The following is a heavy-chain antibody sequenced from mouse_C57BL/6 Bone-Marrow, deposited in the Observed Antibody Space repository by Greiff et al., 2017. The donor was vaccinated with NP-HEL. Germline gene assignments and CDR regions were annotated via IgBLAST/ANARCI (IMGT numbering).Heavy chain of an antibody. CDR2: IDPSDSYT. CDR3: ARSGLRRAMDY. D-gene: IGHD2-4*01. V-gene: IGHV1-59*01. CDR1: GYTFTSYW. Sequence: QVQLQQPGAELVRPGTSVKLSCKASGYTFTSYWMHWVKQRPGQGLEWIGVIDPSDSYTNYNQKFKGKATLTVDTSSSTAYMQLSSLTSEDSAVYYCARSGLRRAMDYWGQGTSVTVSS. J-gene: IGHJ4*01.